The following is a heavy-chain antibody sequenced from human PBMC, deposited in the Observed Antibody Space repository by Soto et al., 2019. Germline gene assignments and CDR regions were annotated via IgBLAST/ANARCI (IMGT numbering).Heavy chain of an antibody. D-gene: IGHD1-1*01. CDR3: ARALENPYFSYGLNV. CDR2: TTYDGGIK. J-gene: IGHJ6*02. Sequence: QPGGSLRLSCAASGFRFSSYGMEWVRLAPGKGLEWVAATTYDGGIKHYVDSVKGRFTISRDNSKNTLYPQRNSLRVEDRATYYCARALENPYFSYGLNVWGQGTTVPVSS. CDR1: GFRFSSYG. V-gene: IGHV3-30*03.